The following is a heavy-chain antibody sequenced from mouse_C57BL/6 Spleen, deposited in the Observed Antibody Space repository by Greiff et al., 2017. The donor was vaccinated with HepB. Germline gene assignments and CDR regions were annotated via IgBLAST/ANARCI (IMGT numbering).Heavy chain of an antibody. Sequence: EVQRVESGAELVKPGASVKLSCTASGFNIKDYYMHWVKQRTEQGLEWIGRIDPEDGETKYAPKFQGKATITADISSNTAYLQLSSLTSEDTAVYYCARSGGSSSYFDYWGQGTTLTVSS. J-gene: IGHJ2*01. D-gene: IGHD1-1*01. V-gene: IGHV14-2*01. CDR3: ARSGGSSSYFDY. CDR1: GFNIKDYY. CDR2: IDPEDGET.